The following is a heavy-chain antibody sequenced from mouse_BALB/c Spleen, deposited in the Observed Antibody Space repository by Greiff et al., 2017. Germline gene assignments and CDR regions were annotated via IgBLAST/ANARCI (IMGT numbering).Heavy chain of an antibody. CDR1: GYTFTSYY. J-gene: IGHJ4*01. V-gene: IGHV1S81*02. CDR3: TRGENYYYAMDY. CDR2: INPSNGGT. Sequence: QVQLQQPGAELVKPGASVKLSCKASGYTFTSYYMYWVKQRPGQGLEWIGGINPSNGGTNFNEKFKSKSTLTVDESSSTAYMQLSSLTSEDSAVYYCTRGENYYYAMDYWGQGTSVTVSS.